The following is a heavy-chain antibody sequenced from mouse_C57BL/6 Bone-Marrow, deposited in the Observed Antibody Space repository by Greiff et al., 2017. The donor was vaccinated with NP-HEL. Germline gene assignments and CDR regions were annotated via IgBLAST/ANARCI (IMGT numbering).Heavy chain of an antibody. D-gene: IGHD1-1*01. CDR1: GYTFTSYW. CDR3: ARRGYYGSSDWYFDV. CDR2: IHPNSGST. V-gene: IGHV1-64*01. Sequence: QVQLQQPGAELVKPGASVKLSCKASGYTFTSYWMHWVKQRPGQGLEWIGMIHPNSGSTNYNEKLKSKATLTVDKSSSTAYMQLSSLTSEDSAVYYCARRGYYGSSDWYFDVWGTGTTVTVSS. J-gene: IGHJ1*03.